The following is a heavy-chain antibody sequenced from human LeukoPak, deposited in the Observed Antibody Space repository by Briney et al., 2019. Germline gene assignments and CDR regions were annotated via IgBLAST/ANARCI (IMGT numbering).Heavy chain of an antibody. CDR2: IRGDTGDT. J-gene: IGHJ4*02. V-gene: IGHV1-2*02. D-gene: IGHD6-13*01. CDR3: ARVRGNSCDY. CDR1: GFRLSDYY. Sequence: ASVTVSCKTSGFRLSDYYFHWVRQAPGQGLKWMGWIRGDTGDTDSPQKFQGRVTTTRDTSINTAYMELSRLTFDDTAMYFCARVRGNSCDYWGQGTLVTVSS.